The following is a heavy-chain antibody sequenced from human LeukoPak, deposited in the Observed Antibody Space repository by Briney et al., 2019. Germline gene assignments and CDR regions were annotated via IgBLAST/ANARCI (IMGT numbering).Heavy chain of an antibody. D-gene: IGHD2-15*01. CDR2: ISYDGSDK. CDR3: ARDGGYYYMDV. J-gene: IGHJ6*03. Sequence: PGRSLRLSCAASGFTFSSYGMHWVRQAPGKGLEWVTFISYDGSDKYYADSVKGRFTISRDNSKNTLYVQMNSLRAEDTAVYFCARDGGYYYMDVWGKGTTVTVSS. CDR1: GFTFSSYG. V-gene: IGHV3-30*03.